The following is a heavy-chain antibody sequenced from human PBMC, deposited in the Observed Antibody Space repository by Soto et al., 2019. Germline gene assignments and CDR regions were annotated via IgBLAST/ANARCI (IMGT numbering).Heavy chain of an antibody. CDR2: ISAYNGNT. CDR1: GYTFTSYG. J-gene: IGHJ6*03. Sequence: ASVKVSCKASGYTFTSYGISWVRQAPGQGLEWMGWISAYNGNTNYAQKLQGRVTMTTDTSTSTAYMELRSLRSDDTAVYYCAREGYDYIWGSYRPDYYYYYMHVWGKGTTVTVSS. V-gene: IGHV1-18*01. CDR3: AREGYDYIWGSYRPDYYYYYMHV. D-gene: IGHD3-16*02.